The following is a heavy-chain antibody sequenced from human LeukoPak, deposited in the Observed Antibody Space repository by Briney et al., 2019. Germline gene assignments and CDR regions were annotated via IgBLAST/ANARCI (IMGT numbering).Heavy chain of an antibody. Sequence: SVKVSCKASGGTFSSYAISWVRQAPGQGLEWMGGIIPIFGTANYAQKFQGRVTITADESTSTAYMELSSLRSEDTAVYYCAKASPVLRFLEWLSFDYWGQGTLVTVSS. D-gene: IGHD3-3*01. V-gene: IGHV1-69*13. CDR2: IIPIFGTA. CDR3: AKASPVLRFLEWLSFDY. CDR1: GGTFSSYA. J-gene: IGHJ4*02.